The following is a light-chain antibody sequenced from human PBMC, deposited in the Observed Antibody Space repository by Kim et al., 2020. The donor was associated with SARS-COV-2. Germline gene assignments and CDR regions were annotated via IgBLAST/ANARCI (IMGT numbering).Light chain of an antibody. CDR1: HNVGIR. Sequence: PGQRASPSRRASHNVGIRLAWYQQTPGQAPRRLIYAAAIRAASYPDRFSGSGSGTDCTLTNGSLAPEDCAVYCCQQRGNWPTALSFGGGSKVDIK. CDR3: QQRGNWPTALS. V-gene: IGKV3-11*01. CDR2: AAA. J-gene: IGKJ4*01.